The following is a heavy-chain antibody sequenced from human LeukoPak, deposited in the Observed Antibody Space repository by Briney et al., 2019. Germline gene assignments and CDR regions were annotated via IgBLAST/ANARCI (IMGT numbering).Heavy chain of an antibody. Sequence: GGSLRLSCAASGFTFSSYAMSWVRQAPGKGLEWVSAISGSGGSTYYADSVKGRFTISRDNSKNTLYLQMNSLRAEDMAVYYCAKDRESGSYLFDYWGQGTLVTVSS. CDR2: ISGSGGST. CDR3: AKDRESGSYLFDY. D-gene: IGHD1-26*01. CDR1: GFTFSSYA. V-gene: IGHV3-23*01. J-gene: IGHJ4*02.